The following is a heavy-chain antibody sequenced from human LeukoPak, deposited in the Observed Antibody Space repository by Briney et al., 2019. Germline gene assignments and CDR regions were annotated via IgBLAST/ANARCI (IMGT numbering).Heavy chain of an antibody. Sequence: ASVKVSCKVSGYTLTELSMHWVRQAPGKGPEWMGGFDPEDGETIYAQKFQSRVTMTEDTSTDTAYMELSSLRYEDTAVYYCATDLLLGVVAAIPRTGYWGQGTLVTVSS. CDR1: GYTLTELS. CDR3: ATDLLLGVVAAIPRTGY. D-gene: IGHD2-15*01. CDR2: FDPEDGET. J-gene: IGHJ4*02. V-gene: IGHV1-24*01.